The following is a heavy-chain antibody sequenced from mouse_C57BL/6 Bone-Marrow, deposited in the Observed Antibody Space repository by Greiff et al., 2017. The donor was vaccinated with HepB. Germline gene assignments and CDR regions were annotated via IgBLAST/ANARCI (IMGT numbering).Heavy chain of an antibody. CDR2: INPNNGGT. CDR3: ASVVGYWYFDV. CDR1: GYTFTDYN. Sequence: VQLKQSGPELVKPGASVKMSCKASGYTFTDYNMHWVKQSHGKSLEWIGYINPNNGGTSYNQKFKGKATLTVNKSSSTAYMELRSLTSEDSAVYYCASVVGYWYFDVWGTGTTVTVSS. J-gene: IGHJ1*03. V-gene: IGHV1-22*01.